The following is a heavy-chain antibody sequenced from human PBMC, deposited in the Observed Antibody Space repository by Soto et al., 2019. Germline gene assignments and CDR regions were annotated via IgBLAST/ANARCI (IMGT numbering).Heavy chain of an antibody. J-gene: IGHJ4*02. CDR2: VSTYNGQR. V-gene: IGHV1-18*01. CDR3: ARDLPYPNYYDTSDPGDY. Sequence: QVQLVQSGAEVKKPGASVKVSCKASGYTFTDYGITWVRQAPGQGLEWVAWVSTYNGQRDYAQRLQGRVTATTDTSADTAYMELRSLRSDDTAVYYCARDLPYPNYYDTSDPGDYWGQGTLVTVSS. CDR1: GYTFTDYG. D-gene: IGHD3-22*01.